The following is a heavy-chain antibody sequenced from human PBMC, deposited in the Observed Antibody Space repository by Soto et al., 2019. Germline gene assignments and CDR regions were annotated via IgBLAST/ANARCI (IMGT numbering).Heavy chain of an antibody. J-gene: IGHJ4*02. D-gene: IGHD3-22*01. CDR3: ARASYYYDSSGYLGFDY. V-gene: IGHV4-30-2*01. Sequence: LSLTCAVSGGSISSGGYSWSWIRQPPGKGLEWIGYIYHSGSTYYNPSLKSRVTISVDRSKNQFSLKLSSVTAADTAVYYCARASYYYDSSGYLGFDYWGQGTLVTVSS. CDR1: GGSISSGGYS. CDR2: IYHSGST.